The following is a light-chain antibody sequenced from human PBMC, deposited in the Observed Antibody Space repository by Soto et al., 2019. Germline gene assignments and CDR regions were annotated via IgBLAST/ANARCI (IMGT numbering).Light chain of an antibody. CDR2: DAS. CDR3: QQYNTYST. CDR1: QSISRW. Sequence: DIQMTQSPSTLSASVGDRVTITCRASQSISRWLAWYQQKPGKAPKALIYDASTLRSGVPSRFSGGGSGTEFTLTISSLQTDDFATYYCQQYNTYSTFGQVTRLEIK. V-gene: IGKV1-5*01. J-gene: IGKJ5*01.